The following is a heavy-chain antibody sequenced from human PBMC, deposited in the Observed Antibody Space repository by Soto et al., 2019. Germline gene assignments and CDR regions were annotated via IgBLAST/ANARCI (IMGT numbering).Heavy chain of an antibody. CDR2: IYASGST. CDR1: GGSISSYY. D-gene: IGHD6-13*01. Sequence: PSETLSLTCTVSGGSISSYYWSWIRQPAGKGLGWIGRIYASGSTNYNPSLKSRVTMSVYTSKNQCCLRLSSVTAADTAVYYCARTKIAENGFDPWGQGTLVTVSS. V-gene: IGHV4-4*07. CDR3: ARTKIAENGFDP. J-gene: IGHJ5*02.